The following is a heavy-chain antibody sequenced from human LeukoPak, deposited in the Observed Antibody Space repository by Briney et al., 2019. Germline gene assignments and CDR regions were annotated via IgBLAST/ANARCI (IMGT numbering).Heavy chain of an antibody. J-gene: IGHJ4*02. D-gene: IGHD2-2*01. CDR1: GDSISRYY. Sequence: PSETLSLTCTVSGDSISRYYWGWIRQPPGKGLEWIGSIYYSGSTYYNPSLKSRVTISVDTSKNQFSLKLSSVTAADTAVYYCASARLLYCSSTSCYPGGFDYWGQGTLVTVSS. CDR3: ASARLLYCSSTSCYPGGFDY. CDR2: IYYSGST. V-gene: IGHV4-39*07.